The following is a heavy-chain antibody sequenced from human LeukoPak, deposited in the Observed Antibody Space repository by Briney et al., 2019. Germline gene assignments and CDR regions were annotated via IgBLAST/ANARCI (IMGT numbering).Heavy chain of an antibody. CDR2: IGTAGDT. V-gene: IGHV3-13*01. CDR1: GYTLSSYA. J-gene: IGHJ4*02. CDR3: ARQNTPHGNFDY. D-gene: IGHD1-26*01. Sequence: QTGGSLRLSCAASGYTLSSYAMHWVRQPAGKGLEWVSAIGTAGDTFYPGSVKGRFTISRENAKKSLFLQMNSLRAEDTAVYYCARQNTPHGNFDYWGQGTLVTVSS.